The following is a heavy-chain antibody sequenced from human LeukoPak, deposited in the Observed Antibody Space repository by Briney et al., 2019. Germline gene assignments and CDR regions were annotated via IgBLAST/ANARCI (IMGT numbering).Heavy chain of an antibody. Sequence: PGRSLRLSCAASGFNFDDYAMHWVRQTPGTGLEWVSGISWTGGSIGYADSVKGRFAISRDNARNSLYLQIHSLRADDTALYYCAKGVYASGSYYRSYFDYWGQGTLVTVSS. CDR1: GFNFDDYA. CDR3: AKGVYASGSYYRSYFDY. CDR2: ISWTGGSI. J-gene: IGHJ4*02. V-gene: IGHV3-9*01. D-gene: IGHD3-10*01.